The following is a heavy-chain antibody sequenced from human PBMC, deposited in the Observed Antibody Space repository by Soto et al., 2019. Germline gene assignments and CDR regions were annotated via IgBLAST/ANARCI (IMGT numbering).Heavy chain of an antibody. CDR2: INYDGYS. CDR3: ARHGFGPLHGLVDV. CDR1: GGSITNYY. Sequence: HVQLQESGPGLVKPSETLSHTCTVSGGSITNYYCSWFRQPPGKGLEWIGYINYDGYSAYNLSLKRRVTLSMDASKTQFSLMLESVTATDTAVYYCARHGFGPLHGLVDVWGPGTTVIVSS. D-gene: IGHD3-10*01. V-gene: IGHV4-59*08. J-gene: IGHJ6*02.